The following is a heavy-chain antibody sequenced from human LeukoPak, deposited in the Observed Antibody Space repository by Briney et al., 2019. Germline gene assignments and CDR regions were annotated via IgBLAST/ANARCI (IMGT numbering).Heavy chain of an antibody. Sequence: SLRLSCAASGFTFSTYAMHWVRQAPGKGLEWVALISYDGSDKYYADSVKGRFTISRDNSKNTLYLQMNSLRAEDTAVYYCARSAHYYDISGFYSQFDYWGQGTLVTVSS. J-gene: IGHJ4*02. V-gene: IGHV3-30*04. D-gene: IGHD3-22*01. CDR3: ARSAHYYDISGFYSQFDY. CDR2: ISYDGSDK. CDR1: GFTFSTYA.